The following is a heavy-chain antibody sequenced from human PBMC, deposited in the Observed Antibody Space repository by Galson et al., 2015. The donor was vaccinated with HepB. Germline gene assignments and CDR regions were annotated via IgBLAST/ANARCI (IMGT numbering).Heavy chain of an antibody. CDR1: GYTFTSYA. Sequence: SVKVSCKASGYTFTSYAMHWVRQAPGQRLEWMGWINAGNGNTKYSQKFQGRVTITRDTSASTAYMELSSLRSEDTAVYYCARDLSGSDCTGGVCYYYYMDVWGKGTTVTVSS. D-gene: IGHD2-8*02. CDR2: INAGNGNT. CDR3: ARDLSGSDCTGGVCYYYYMDV. J-gene: IGHJ6*03. V-gene: IGHV1-3*01.